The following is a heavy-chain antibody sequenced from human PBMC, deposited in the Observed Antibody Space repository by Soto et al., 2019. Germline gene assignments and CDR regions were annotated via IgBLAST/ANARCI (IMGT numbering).Heavy chain of an antibody. Sequence: SETLSLTCTVSGGSISSGGYYWSWIRQHPGKGLEWIGYIYYSGSTYYNPSLKSRVTMSVDTSKNQLSLKLTSLTAADTAVYYCARYGYSYSMRFFDKWGQGTRVTVYS. CDR2: IYYSGST. V-gene: IGHV4-31*03. CDR3: ARYGYSYSMRFFDK. CDR1: GGSISSGGYY. J-gene: IGHJ4*02. D-gene: IGHD5-18*01.